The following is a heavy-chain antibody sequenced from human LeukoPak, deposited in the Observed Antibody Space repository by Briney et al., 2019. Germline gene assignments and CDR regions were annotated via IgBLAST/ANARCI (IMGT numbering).Heavy chain of an antibody. J-gene: IGHJ4*02. CDR1: GFTFSSYE. CDR2: ISSSGSTI. V-gene: IGHV3-48*03. D-gene: IGHD3-22*01. CDR3: ARDYYYDSSGYYAYLFDY. Sequence: GGSLRLSCAASGFTFSSYEMNWVRQAPGKGLEWVSYISSSGSTIYYADSVKGRFTISRDNSKNTLYLQMNSLRAEDTAVYYCARDYYYDSSGYYAYLFDYWGQGTLVTVSS.